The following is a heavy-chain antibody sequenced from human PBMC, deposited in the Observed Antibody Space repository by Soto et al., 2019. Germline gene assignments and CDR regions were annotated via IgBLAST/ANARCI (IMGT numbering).Heavy chain of an antibody. CDR2: IYYSGST. Sequence: TSETLSLTCTVSGGSISNYYWSWIRQPPGKGLEWIGYIYYSGSTNYNPSLKSRVTISVDTSKNQFSLKLSSVTAADTAVYYCAREIEDTSGYYREYYFDYWGQGTLVTVSS. J-gene: IGHJ4*02. CDR1: GGSISNYY. D-gene: IGHD3-22*01. CDR3: AREIEDTSGYYREYYFDY. V-gene: IGHV4-59*01.